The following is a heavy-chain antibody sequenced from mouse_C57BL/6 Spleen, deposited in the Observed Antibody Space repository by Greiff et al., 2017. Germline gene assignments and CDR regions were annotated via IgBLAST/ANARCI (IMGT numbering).Heavy chain of an antibody. CDR2: IHPNSGST. J-gene: IGHJ2*01. CDR1: GYTFTSYW. CDR3: ARGTYSSNYYFDG. D-gene: IGHD2-5*01. Sequence: QVQLQQPGAELVKPGASVKLSCKASGYTFTSYWMHWVKQRPGQGLEWIGMIHPNSGSTNYNEKFKSKATLTVDKSSSTAYMQLSSLTSEDSAVYYCARGTYSSNYYFDGWGQSTTLTVSS. V-gene: IGHV1-64*01.